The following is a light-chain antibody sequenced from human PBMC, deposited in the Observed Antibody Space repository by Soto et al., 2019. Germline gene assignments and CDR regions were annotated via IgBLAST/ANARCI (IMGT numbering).Light chain of an antibody. J-gene: IGKJ4*01. CDR3: QQYNDWPLT. V-gene: IGKV3D-15*01. CDR2: GAS. CDR1: QSIYSN. Sequence: EIVMTQSPATLSVSPGDGATLSCRASQSIYSNLAWYQQKPGQTPRLLIYGASTRPTGIPARFSGSGSGTEFTLNIISLQSEDSAVYYCQQYNDWPLTFGGGTKVDIK.